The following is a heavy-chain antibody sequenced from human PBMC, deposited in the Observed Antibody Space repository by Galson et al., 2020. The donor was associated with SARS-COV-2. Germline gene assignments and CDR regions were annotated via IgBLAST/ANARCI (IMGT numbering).Heavy chain of an antibody. CDR1: GGSISSYY. D-gene: IGHD5-18*01. CDR2: IYYSGST. Sequence: ASETLSLTCTVSGGSISSYYWSWIRQPPGKGLEWIGYIYYSGSTHYNPSLKSRVTISVDTSKNQFSLKLSSVTAADTAVYYCARVGRGIQLWLFAFDIWGQGTMVTVSS. CDR3: ARVGRGIQLWLFAFDI. J-gene: IGHJ3*02. V-gene: IGHV4-59*01.